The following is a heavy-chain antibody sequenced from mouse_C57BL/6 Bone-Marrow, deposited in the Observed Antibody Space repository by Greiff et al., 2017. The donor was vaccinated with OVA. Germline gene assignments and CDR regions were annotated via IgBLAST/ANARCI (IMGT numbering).Heavy chain of an antibody. CDR2: IDPETGGT. D-gene: IGHD4-1*01. CDR3: TREGNWDNY. Sequence: VKLMESGAELVRPGASVTLSCKASGYTFTDYEMHWVKQTPVHGLEWIGAIDPETGGTAYNQKFKGKAILTADKSSSTAYMELRSLTSEDSAVYYCTREGNWDNYWGQGTTLTVSS. CDR1: GYTFTDYE. J-gene: IGHJ2*01. V-gene: IGHV1-15*01.